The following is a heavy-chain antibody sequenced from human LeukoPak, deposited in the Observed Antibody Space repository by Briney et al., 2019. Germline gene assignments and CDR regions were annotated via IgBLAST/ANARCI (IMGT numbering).Heavy chain of an antibody. J-gene: IGHJ5*02. V-gene: IGHV1-2*02. D-gene: IGHD3-9*01. CDR2: LNPNSGGT. Sequence: ASVKVSCKPSGYTFTGFYINWVRQAPGQGLEWVGWLNPNSGGTNSVQKYQGRVTMTRDTSISTAYMELSRLKSDDTAIYYCVRGGTSIFGPNYHFFDPWGQGTLLTVSS. CDR1: GYTFTGFY. CDR3: VRGGTSIFGPNYHFFDP.